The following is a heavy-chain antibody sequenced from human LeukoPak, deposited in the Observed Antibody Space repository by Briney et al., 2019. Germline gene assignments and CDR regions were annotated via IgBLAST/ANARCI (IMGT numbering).Heavy chain of an antibody. J-gene: IGHJ6*03. V-gene: IGHV3-33*06. CDR2: IWYDGSNK. Sequence: GGSLRLSCAASGFTFSSYGMHWVRQAPGKGLEWVAVIWYDGSNKYYADSVKGRFIISRDNSKNTLYLEMNSLRAEDTAVYYCAKENPYCSSTSCYAANYYYYYYMDVWGKGTTVTVSS. CDR1: GFTFSSYG. CDR3: AKENPYCSSTSCYAANYYYYYYMDV. D-gene: IGHD2-2*01.